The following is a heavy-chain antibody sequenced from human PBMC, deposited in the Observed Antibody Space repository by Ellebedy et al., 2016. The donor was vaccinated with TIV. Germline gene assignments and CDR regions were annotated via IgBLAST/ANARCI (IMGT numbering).Heavy chain of an antibody. Sequence: GESLKISCAASGFTFSASAMHWVRQASGKGLEWVGRIRSKPNNYATAFGASVKGRFTVSRDDSKNTAYLQMNSLKTEDTAVYDCTRALAEYYMDVWGKGTTVTVSS. J-gene: IGHJ6*03. V-gene: IGHV3-73*01. CDR2: IRSKPNNYAT. CDR1: GFTFSASA. CDR3: TRALAEYYMDV. D-gene: IGHD2/OR15-2a*01.